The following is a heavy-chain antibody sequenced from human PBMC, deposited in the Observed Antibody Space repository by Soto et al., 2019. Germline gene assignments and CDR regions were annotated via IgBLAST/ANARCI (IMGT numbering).Heavy chain of an antibody. D-gene: IGHD5-12*01. J-gene: IGHJ4*02. CDR2: IIPILGIA. V-gene: IGHV1-69*04. CDR1: GYTFASYA. Sequence: ASVKVSCKASGYTFASYAISWMRQAPGQGLEWMGRIIPILGIANYAQKFQGRVTITADKSTSTAYMELSSLRSEDTAVYYCARDRDSGYDFCYWGQGTLVTVSS. CDR3: ARDRDSGYDFCY.